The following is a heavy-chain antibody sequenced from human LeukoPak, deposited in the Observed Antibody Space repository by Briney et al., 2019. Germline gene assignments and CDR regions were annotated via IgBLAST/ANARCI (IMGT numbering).Heavy chain of an antibody. CDR1: GDSISSGDYY. J-gene: IGHJ5*02. CDR3: AREIRNWFDP. CDR2: IYYSGST. Sequence: SETLSLTCSVPGDSISSGDYYWSWVRQPPGKTLECIGYIYYSGSTYSNPSLRSRVTISVDTPNKQFSLKLSSVTAADTAVYYCAREIRNWFDPWGQGTLVTVSS. V-gene: IGHV4-30-4*02. D-gene: IGHD3-3*02.